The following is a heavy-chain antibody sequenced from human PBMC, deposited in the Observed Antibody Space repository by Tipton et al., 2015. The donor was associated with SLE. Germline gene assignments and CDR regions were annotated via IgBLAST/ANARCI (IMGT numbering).Heavy chain of an antibody. CDR3: ARGRGGEFLDY. CDR1: GFSVTNNY. Sequence: SLRLSCAASGFSVTNNYISWVRQAPGKGLEWVAVIWYDGSNKFYADSVKGRFTISRDNSKNTVSLQMNSLRVEDTAVYFCARGRGGEFLDYWGQGTLVTVSS. CDR2: IWYDGSNK. V-gene: IGHV3-33*08. D-gene: IGHD3-16*01. J-gene: IGHJ4*02.